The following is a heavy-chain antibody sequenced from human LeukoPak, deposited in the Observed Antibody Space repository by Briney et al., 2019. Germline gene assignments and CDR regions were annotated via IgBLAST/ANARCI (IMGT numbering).Heavy chain of an antibody. J-gene: IGHJ6*02. CDR3: ARGTGYCSGGSCYHRYYYGMDV. CDR2: IYHSGST. Sequence: SQTLSLTCAVSGGSISSGGYSWSWIRQPPGQGLEWIGYIYHSGSTYYNPSLKSRVTISVDTSKNQFSLKLSSVTAADTAVYYCARGTGYCSGGSCYHRYYYGMDVWGQGTTVTVSS. CDR1: GGSISSGGYS. V-gene: IGHV4-30-2*01. D-gene: IGHD2-15*01.